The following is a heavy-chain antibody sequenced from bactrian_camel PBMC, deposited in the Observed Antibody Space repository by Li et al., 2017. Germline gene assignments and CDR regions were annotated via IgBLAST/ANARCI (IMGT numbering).Heavy chain of an antibody. J-gene: IGHJ4*01. Sequence: HVQLVESGGGSVQAGGSLRLSCAGSGYTYLGRCMGWFRQAPGKGLEWVSAISSGGSATGYPDSVKGRFTVSRDNANNLAYLQMTSLKTEDTAMYYCAKASDSLVVLTSPEYNFWGQGTQVTVS. CDR3: AKASDSLVVLTSPEYNF. CDR1: GYTYLGRC. CDR2: ISSGGSAT. D-gene: IGHD2*01. V-gene: IGHV3S1*01.